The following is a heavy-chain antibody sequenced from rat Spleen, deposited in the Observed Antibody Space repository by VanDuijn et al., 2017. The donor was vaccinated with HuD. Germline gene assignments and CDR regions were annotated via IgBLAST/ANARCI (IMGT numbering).Heavy chain of an antibody. CDR2: ITTGSSNT. V-gene: IGHV5S23*01. Sequence: EVQLVESGGGLVQPGRSLKLSCAASGFTFSNYGMHWIRQAPTKGLEWAATITTGSSNTYYRDSVKGRFTVSRHNERSTLYLQMNSLRSGDTATYYCTRVDYPGVAHYFDYWGQGVMVTVSS. CDR1: GFTFSNYG. CDR3: TRVDYPGVAHYFDY. J-gene: IGHJ2*01. D-gene: IGHD1-4*01.